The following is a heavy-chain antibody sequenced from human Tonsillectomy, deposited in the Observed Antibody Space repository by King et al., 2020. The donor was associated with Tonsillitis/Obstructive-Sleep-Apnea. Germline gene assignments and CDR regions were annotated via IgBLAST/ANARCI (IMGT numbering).Heavy chain of an antibody. Sequence: QLVQSGAEVKKPGSSVKVSCKASVYTFSSYGISWVRQAPGQGLEWMGWISAYNGHTNYSQKFKGRVTMTTDTSTSTAYMELRSLTSDDTAVYYCARDRWAGEGYFDYWGQGTLVTVSS. CDR2: ISAYNGHT. CDR1: VYTFSSYG. V-gene: IGHV1-18*01. CDR3: ARDRWAGEGYFDY. J-gene: IGHJ4*02. D-gene: IGHD5-24*01.